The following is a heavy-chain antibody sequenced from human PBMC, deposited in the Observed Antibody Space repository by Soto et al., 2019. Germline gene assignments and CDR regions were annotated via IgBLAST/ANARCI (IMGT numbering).Heavy chain of an antibody. D-gene: IGHD3-3*01. CDR2: INSDGSST. CDR3: ARFVEWSKTAYYYYGMDV. J-gene: IGHJ6*02. V-gene: IGHV3-74*01. Sequence: EVQLVESGGGLVQPGGALRLSCAASGFTFSSYWMHWVRQAPGKGLVWVSRINSDGSSTSYADSVKGRFTISRDNAKNTLYLQMNSLRAEVTAVYYCARFVEWSKTAYYYYGMDVWGQGTTVTVSS. CDR1: GFTFSSYW.